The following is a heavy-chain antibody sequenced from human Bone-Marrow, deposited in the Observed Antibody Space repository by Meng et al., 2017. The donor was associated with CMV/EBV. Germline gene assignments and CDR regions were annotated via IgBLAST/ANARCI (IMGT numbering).Heavy chain of an antibody. CDR3: ARQVVVVPAASETNYYYYYGMDV. V-gene: IGHV4-61*01. J-gene: IGHJ6*02. CDR1: GGFVSSGSYY. D-gene: IGHD2-2*01. Sequence: SEPLSLTCTVSGGFVSSGSYYWSWIRQPPGKGLEWIGYIYYSGSTNYNPSLKSRVTISVDTSKNQFSLKLSSVTAADTAVYYCARQVVVVPAASETNYYYYYGMDVWGQGTTVTVSS. CDR2: IYYSGST.